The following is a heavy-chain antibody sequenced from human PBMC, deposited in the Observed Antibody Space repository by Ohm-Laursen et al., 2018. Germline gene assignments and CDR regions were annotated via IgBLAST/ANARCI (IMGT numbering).Heavy chain of an antibody. Sequence: ASVKVSCKASGYSFSDFYIHWVRQAPEEGLEWMGWINPRSGGTRSAPKFQDRATMTRDPSISTVYLEVRRLTSDDTGVYFCARDMRDTSLIDDVWGQGTLVSVSA. J-gene: IGHJ4*02. CDR3: ARDMRDTSLIDDV. CDR2: INPRSGGT. V-gene: IGHV1-2*02. D-gene: IGHD3-22*01. CDR1: GYSFSDFY.